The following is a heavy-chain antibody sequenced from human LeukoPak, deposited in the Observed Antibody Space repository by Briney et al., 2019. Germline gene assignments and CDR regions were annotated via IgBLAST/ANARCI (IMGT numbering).Heavy chain of an antibody. CDR1: GGSISSSNW. D-gene: IGHD6-13*01. Sequence: SETLSLTCAVSGGSISSSNWWSWIRQPPGKGLEWIGEIYHSGSTNYNPSLKSRVTISVDKSKNQFSLKLSSVTAADTAVYYCASSRQLSAFDIWGQGTMVTVSS. J-gene: IGHJ3*02. CDR2: IYHSGST. V-gene: IGHV4-4*02. CDR3: ASSRQLSAFDI.